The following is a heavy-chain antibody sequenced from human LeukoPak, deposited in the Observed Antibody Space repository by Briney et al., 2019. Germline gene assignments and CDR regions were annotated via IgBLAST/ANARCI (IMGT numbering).Heavy chain of an antibody. D-gene: IGHD3-10*01. V-gene: IGHV3-33*01. Sequence: GGSLRLSCAASGFSFSNHGMHWVRQAPGKRLEWVAVIWDDGNNKRYANSVNGRFTISRDNSENTLYLQMNGLTAEDTAMYYCAGDSYQDYYGRFDPWGQGTLVIVST. J-gene: IGHJ5*02. CDR3: AGDSYQDYYGRFDP. CDR1: GFSFSNHG. CDR2: IWDDGNNK.